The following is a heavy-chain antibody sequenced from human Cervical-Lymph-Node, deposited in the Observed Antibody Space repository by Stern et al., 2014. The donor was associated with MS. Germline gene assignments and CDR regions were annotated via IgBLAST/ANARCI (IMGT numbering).Heavy chain of an antibody. CDR3: ARGRVRGDSSGWYY. J-gene: IGHJ4*02. D-gene: IGHD6-19*01. V-gene: IGHV3-30*04. Sequence: VQLVESGGGVVQPGRSLRLSCAAFGFTFSTYPIHWVRQAPGKGLEWVALISYDGSNKYYADSVEGRFTISRDNSKNTLYLQMNSLRADDTAVYYCARGRVRGDSSGWYYWGQGTLVTVSS. CDR2: ISYDGSNK. CDR1: GFTFSTYP.